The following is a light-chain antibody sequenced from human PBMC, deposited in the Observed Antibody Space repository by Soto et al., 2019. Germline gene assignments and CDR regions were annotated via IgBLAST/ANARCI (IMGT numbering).Light chain of an antibody. V-gene: IGKV1-39*01. CDR1: QSISSY. Sequence: DIQMTQSPSSLSASVGDRVTITCRASQSISSYFNWYQQKPGKAPKLLIYAASSLQSGVPSRFSGGGSGTDFTLTISSLQPEDFATYYCQQSYSTPPTFGQGTKLEIK. CDR2: AAS. J-gene: IGKJ2*01. CDR3: QQSYSTPPT.